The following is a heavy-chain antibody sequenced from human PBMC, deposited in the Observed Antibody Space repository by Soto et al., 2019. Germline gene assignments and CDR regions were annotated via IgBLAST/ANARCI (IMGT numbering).Heavy chain of an antibody. Sequence: VQLLESGGGLVQPGGSLRLSCSTSGFTFSTYAMNWVRLAPGKGLEWVSALSGSGGTSYYADSVRGRFTISRDNSKKALLLQMNSLRAEDTGLYYCAKQRAGYGSGSDTYYFDFWGQGTLVTVSS. CDR2: LSGSGGTS. CDR1: GFTFSTYA. CDR3: AKQRAGYGSGSDTYYFDF. V-gene: IGHV3-23*01. D-gene: IGHD3-10*01. J-gene: IGHJ4*02.